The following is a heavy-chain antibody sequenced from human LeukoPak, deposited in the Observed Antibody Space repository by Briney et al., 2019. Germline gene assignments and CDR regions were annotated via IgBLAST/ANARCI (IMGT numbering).Heavy chain of an antibody. CDR1: GFTFSSYS. V-gene: IGHV3-21*01. CDR2: ISSSSYI. CDR3: VRGVGGDSRFDP. Sequence: GSLRLSCAAPGFTFSSYSMNWVRQAPGKGLEWVSSISSSSYIYYADSVKGRFTISRDNAKNTLYLQMNSLRAEDTAVYYCVRGVGGDSRFDPWGQGTLVTVSS. D-gene: IGHD1-26*01. J-gene: IGHJ5*02.